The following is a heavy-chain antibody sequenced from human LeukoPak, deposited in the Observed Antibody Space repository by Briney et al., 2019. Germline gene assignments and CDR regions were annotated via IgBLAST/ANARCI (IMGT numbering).Heavy chain of an antibody. V-gene: IGHV1-3*01. Sequence: ASVKVSCKASGYTFTSYGISWVRQAPGQGLEWMGWINAGNGNTKYSQKFQGRVTITRDTSASTAYMELSSLRSEDTAVYYCARDLMLLWFGELFHYYGMDVWGQGTTVTVSS. CDR2: INAGNGNT. J-gene: IGHJ6*02. CDR3: ARDLMLLWFGELFHYYGMDV. D-gene: IGHD3-10*01. CDR1: GYTFTSYG.